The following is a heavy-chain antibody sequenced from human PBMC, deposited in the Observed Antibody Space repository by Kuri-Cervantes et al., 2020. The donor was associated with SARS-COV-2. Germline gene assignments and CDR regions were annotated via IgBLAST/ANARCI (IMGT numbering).Heavy chain of an antibody. J-gene: IGHJ5*02. D-gene: IGHD2-8*01. V-gene: IGHV7-4-1*02. CDR2: INTNTGNP. CDR3: ARVGSRNAFDP. Sequence: ASALVTCKASGYTFTSYAMNWVRQAPGQGLEWMGWINTNTGNPTYAQGFTGRFVISLDTSVSTAYLQISSLKDEDTAVYYCARVGSRNAFDPWGRGTLVTVSS. CDR1: GYTFTSYA.